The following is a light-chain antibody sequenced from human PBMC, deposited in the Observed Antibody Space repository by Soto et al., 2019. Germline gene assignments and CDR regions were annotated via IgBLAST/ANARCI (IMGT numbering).Light chain of an antibody. CDR1: SSDVGGYNY. Sequence: ALTQPASVSGSPGQSITISCTGTSSDVGGYNYVSWYQQHPGKAPKLMIYEVSNRPSGVSDRFSGSKSGNTASLTISGLQAEDEADYYCSSYASSSTGVFGTGTKVTVL. J-gene: IGLJ1*01. CDR3: SSYASSSTGV. V-gene: IGLV2-14*01. CDR2: EVS.